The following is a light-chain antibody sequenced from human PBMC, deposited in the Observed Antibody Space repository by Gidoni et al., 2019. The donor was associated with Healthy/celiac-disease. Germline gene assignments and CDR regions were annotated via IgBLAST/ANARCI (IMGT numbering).Light chain of an antibody. CDR2: GAS. V-gene: IGKV3-20*01. J-gene: IGKJ3*01. CDR1: QSVSRNC. CDR3: QQDGSSPFT. Sequence: EIVLTQSPGTLSLSPGERATLSCRASQSVSRNCLAWYQKKPGQAPRLLIYGASSRATGIPDRFSGSGSGTDFTLTISRLEPEDFAVYYCQQDGSSPFTFGPGTKVDI.